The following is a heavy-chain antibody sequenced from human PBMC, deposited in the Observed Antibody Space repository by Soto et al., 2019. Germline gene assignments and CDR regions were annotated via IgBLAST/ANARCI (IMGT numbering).Heavy chain of an antibody. Sequence: LSLTCTVSGGSISSYYWSWIRQPPGKGLEWIGYIYYSGSTNYNPSLKSRVTISVDTSKNQFSLKLSSVTAADTAVYYCARSDYYDSSGYGYWGQGTLVTVSS. V-gene: IGHV4-59*01. J-gene: IGHJ4*02. D-gene: IGHD3-22*01. CDR1: GGSISSYY. CDR3: ARSDYYDSSGYGY. CDR2: IYYSGST.